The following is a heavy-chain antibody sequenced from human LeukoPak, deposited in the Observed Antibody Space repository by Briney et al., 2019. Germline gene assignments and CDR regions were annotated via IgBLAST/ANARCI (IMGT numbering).Heavy chain of an antibody. J-gene: IGHJ4*02. CDR1: GYTFTDFD. CDR2: MSPNSGQT. D-gene: IGHD3-10*01. Sequence: ASVKVSCKASGYTFTDFDINWVRQATGQGLEWMGCMSPNSGQTDYAQKFQGRVTMTRDTSRTTAYMDLSSLKSEDTAVYYCARGPRVGFRMARGVSFEDWGQGTLVTVSS. CDR3: ARGPRVGFRMARGVSFED. V-gene: IGHV1-8*01.